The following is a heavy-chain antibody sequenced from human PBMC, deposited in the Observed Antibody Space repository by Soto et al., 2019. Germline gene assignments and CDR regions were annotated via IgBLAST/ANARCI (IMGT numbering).Heavy chain of an antibody. J-gene: IGHJ4*02. CDR2: IIPIFGTA. Sequence: QVQLVQSGAEVKKPGSSVKVSCKTSGGTFSTYSIVWVRQAPGEGLEWMGGIIPIFGTANYAQKFQDRVTITADKSTNTTFMELSSLKSEDTVIYYCASSSGNNYGVGTNYFFEVWGQGTLGSVAS. D-gene: IGHD1-26*01. CDR1: GGTFSTYS. CDR3: ASSSGNNYGVGTNYFFEV. V-gene: IGHV1-69*06.